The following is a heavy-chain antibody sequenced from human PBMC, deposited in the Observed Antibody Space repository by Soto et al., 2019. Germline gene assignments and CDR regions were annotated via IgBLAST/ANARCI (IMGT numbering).Heavy chain of an antibody. CDR3: ARLGGYCSSTKCYGGGDY. V-gene: IGHV5-51*03. CDR2: IYPGDSDT. D-gene: IGHD2-2*01. J-gene: IGHJ4*02. Sequence: EVQLVQSGAEVKKPGESLKISCKGSGYSFTSYWIGWVRQMPGKGLEWMGIIYPGDSDTRYSPSFQGQVTISADKSISTAYLQWSSLKAXXTAMYYCARLGGYCSSTKCYGGGDYWGQGTQVTVSS. CDR1: GYSFTSYW.